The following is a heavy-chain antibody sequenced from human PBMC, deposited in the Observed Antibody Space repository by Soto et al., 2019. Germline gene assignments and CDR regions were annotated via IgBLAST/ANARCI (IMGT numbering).Heavy chain of an antibody. D-gene: IGHD3-10*02. CDR1: GGSISSGGYS. J-gene: IGHJ5*01. V-gene: IGHV4-30-4*07. Sequence: SETLSLTCAASGGSISSGGYSWSWIRQPPGKGLEWIGYAPYTGSTNYNPSLRGRVTISMDTSKNQFSLTLTSVTAADTALYYCVTRLCLGVICHEGNWLDPWGQGILVTVSS. CDR3: VTRLCLGVICHEGNWLDP. CDR2: APYTGST.